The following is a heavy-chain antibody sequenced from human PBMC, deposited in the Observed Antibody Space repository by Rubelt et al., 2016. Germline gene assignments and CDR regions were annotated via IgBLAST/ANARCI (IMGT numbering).Heavy chain of an antibody. D-gene: IGHD6-13*01. Sequence: QVQLQESGPGLVKPSETLSLTCTVSGGSISSYYWSWIRQPAGKGLEWIGYIYYSGSTYYNPSLKSGVTISVDTSQNQFSLKLSSVTAADTAVYYCARKGYSSSCSWFDPWGQGTLVTVSS. CDR3: ARKGYSSSCSWFDP. J-gene: IGHJ5*02. CDR2: IYYSGST. CDR1: GGSISSYY. V-gene: IGHV4-59*01.